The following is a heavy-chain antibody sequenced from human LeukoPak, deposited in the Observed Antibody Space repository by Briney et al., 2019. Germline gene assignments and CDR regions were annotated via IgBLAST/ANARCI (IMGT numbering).Heavy chain of an antibody. CDR3: ARHYGSGRPYFDY. V-gene: IGHV4-59*08. CDR2: IYYSGNT. CDR1: GGSISTYY. D-gene: IGHD3-10*01. J-gene: IGHJ4*02. Sequence: PSETLSLTCTVSGGSISTYYWSWIRQPPGKGLEWIGYIYYSGNTNYNPSLKSRVTISVDTSKNQFSLKLNSVTAADTAVYYCARHYGSGRPYFDYWGQGTLVTVSS.